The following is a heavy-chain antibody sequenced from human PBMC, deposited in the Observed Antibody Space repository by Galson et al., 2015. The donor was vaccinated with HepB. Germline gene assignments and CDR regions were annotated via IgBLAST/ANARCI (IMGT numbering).Heavy chain of an antibody. J-gene: IGHJ6*02. CDR2: INAGNGNA. V-gene: IGHV1-3*01. CDR3: AREGGGMYYDILTGYYPYYYYGMDV. CDR1: GYTFTSYA. Sequence: SVKVSCKASGYTFTSYAMHWVRQAPGQRLEWMGWINAGNGNAKYSQKFQGRVTITRDTSASTAYMELSSLRSEDTAVYYCAREGGGMYYDILTGYYPYYYYGMDVWGQGTTVTVSS. D-gene: IGHD3-9*01.